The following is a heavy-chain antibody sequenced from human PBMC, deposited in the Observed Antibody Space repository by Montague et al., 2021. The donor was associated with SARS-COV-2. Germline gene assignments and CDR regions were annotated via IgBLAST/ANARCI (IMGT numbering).Heavy chain of an antibody. D-gene: IGHD4-23*01. V-gene: IGHV4-59*01. Sequence: TRALTCTVSGGSITGYYWSCLRRSPGKGLEWIAYIYDGGAVNYNPSLGSRVTISTDTSKNQLSLKVNSVTAADTAVYYCVRDHPYGGPRGAYDIWGQGTVVTVSS. CDR2: IYDGGAV. CDR1: GGSITGYY. CDR3: VRDHPYGGPRGAYDI. J-gene: IGHJ3*02.